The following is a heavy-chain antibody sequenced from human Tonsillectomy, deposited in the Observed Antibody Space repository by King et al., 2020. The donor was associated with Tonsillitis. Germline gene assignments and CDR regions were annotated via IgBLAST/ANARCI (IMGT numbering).Heavy chain of an antibody. D-gene: IGHD6-19*01. CDR2: INHSGST. CDR1: GGSFSGYY. Sequence: QVQLQQWGAGLLKPSETLSLTCAVYGGSFSGYYWSWIRQPPGKGLEWIGEINHSGSTNYNPSLKSRVTISVDTSKNQFSLKLSSVTAADTAVYYCARGFGGSSGWYGDYFDYWGQGTLVTVSS. V-gene: IGHV4-34*01. J-gene: IGHJ4*02. CDR3: ARGFGGSSGWYGDYFDY.